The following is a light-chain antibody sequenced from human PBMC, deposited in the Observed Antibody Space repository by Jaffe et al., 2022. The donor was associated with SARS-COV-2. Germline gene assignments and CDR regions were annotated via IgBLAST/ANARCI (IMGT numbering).Light chain of an antibody. J-gene: IGKJ5*01. CDR2: TAS. CDR3: QHRHSYPVT. CDR1: QSISNY. Sequence: DIQMTQSPSSLSASVGDRVTITCRASQSISNYLNWYQQKPGKAPKLLIYTASSLQSGVPSRFSGSGSGTDFTLTISSLLPEDFATYYCQHRHSYPVTFGQGTRLETK. V-gene: IGKV1-39*01.